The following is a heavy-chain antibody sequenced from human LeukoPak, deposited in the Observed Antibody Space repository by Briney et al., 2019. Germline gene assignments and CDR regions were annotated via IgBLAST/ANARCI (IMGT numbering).Heavy chain of an antibody. Sequence: GGSLRLSCAASGFTFSNAWTSWVRQAPGKGLEWVGRIKRKTEGGTTDYAAPVKGRFTISRDDSKNTLYLQMNSLKTEDTAVYYRTTTYEADAFDIWGQGTTVTVSS. J-gene: IGHJ3*02. V-gene: IGHV3-15*01. D-gene: IGHD3-22*01. CDR1: GFTFSNAW. CDR2: IKRKTEGGTT. CDR3: TTTYEADAFDI.